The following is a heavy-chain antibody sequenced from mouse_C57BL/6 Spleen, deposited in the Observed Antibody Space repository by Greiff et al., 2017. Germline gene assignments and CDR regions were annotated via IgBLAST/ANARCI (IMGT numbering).Heavy chain of an antibody. CDR2: IYPYHGVS. D-gene: IGHD1-1*01. CDR3: ARADYYDSSYWYFDV. V-gene: IGHV1-31*01. Sequence: VQLQQSGPELVKPGASVKISCKASGYSFTGYYMHWVKQSHGNILDWIGYIYPYHGVSSYNQKFKGKATLTVNKSSSTAYMELRSMTAEDSAVYYCARADYYDSSYWYFDVWGTGTTVTVSS. CDR1: GYSFTGYY. J-gene: IGHJ1*03.